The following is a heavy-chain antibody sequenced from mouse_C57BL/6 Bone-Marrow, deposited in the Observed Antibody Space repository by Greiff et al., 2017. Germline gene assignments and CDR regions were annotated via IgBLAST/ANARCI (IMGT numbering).Heavy chain of an antibody. J-gene: IGHJ1*03. Sequence: VQLQQPGAELVKPGASVKLSCKASGYTFTSYWMHWVKQRPGQGLEWIGMIHPNSGSTNYNEKFKSKATLTVDKSSSTAYMQLSSLTSEDSAVYYCARTGSPYWYFDVWGTGTTVTVSS. CDR2: IHPNSGST. CDR1: GYTFTSYW. D-gene: IGHD1-1*01. V-gene: IGHV1-64*01. CDR3: ARTGSPYWYFDV.